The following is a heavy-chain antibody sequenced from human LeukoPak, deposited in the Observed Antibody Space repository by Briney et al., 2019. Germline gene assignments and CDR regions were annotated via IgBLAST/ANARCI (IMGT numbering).Heavy chain of an antibody. Sequence: GGSLRLSCAASGFTFSSYEMNWVRQAPGKGLEWVAVISYDGSNKYYADSVKGRFTISRDNSKNTLYLQMNSLRAEDTAVYYCARDESLIAAAGSPLDYWGQGTLVTVSS. CDR2: ISYDGSNK. V-gene: IGHV3-30*04. D-gene: IGHD6-13*01. CDR1: GFTFSSYE. J-gene: IGHJ4*02. CDR3: ARDESLIAAAGSPLDY.